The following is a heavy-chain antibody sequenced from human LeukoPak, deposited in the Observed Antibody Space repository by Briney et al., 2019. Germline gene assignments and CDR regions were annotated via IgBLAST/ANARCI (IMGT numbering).Heavy chain of an antibody. J-gene: IGHJ5*02. CDR1: GYTFTSYY. CDR3: ARGGGPTRWFDP. V-gene: IGHV1-46*01. Sequence: ASVKVSCKASGYTFTSYYMHWVRQAPGQGLEWMGIINPSGGSTSYAQKFQGRVTMARDMSTSTVYMELSSLRSEDTAVYYCARGGGPTRWFDPWGQGTLVTVSS. CDR2: INPSGGST.